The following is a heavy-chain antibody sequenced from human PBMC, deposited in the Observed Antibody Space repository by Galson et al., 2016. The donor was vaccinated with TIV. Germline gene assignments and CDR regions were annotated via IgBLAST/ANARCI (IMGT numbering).Heavy chain of an antibody. CDR3: ARVNWARAFDY. Sequence: SVKVSCKASGYIFINYYIHWVRQAPGQGLEWLGWFNPDSGATQYAQKFQGRVTMARDTSISTAYMELRRLISDGTAVYYCARVNWARAFDYWGQGTQVTIS. V-gene: IGHV1-2*02. CDR1: GYIFINYY. D-gene: IGHD7-27*01. CDR2: FNPDSGAT. J-gene: IGHJ4*02.